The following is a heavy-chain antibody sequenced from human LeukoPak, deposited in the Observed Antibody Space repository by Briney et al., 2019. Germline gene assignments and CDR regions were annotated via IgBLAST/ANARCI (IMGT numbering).Heavy chain of an antibody. CDR2: IYYSGST. CDR3: ARVSGYDWESFYDY. V-gene: IGHV4-59*01. Sequence: SETLSLSCTVSGGSISSYYWSWIRQPPGRGLEWIGYIYYSGSTNYNPSLKSRVTISVDTSKNQFSLKLTSVTAADTAVYYCARVSGYDWESFYDYWGQGTLVTVSS. CDR1: GGSISSYY. D-gene: IGHD5-12*01. J-gene: IGHJ4*02.